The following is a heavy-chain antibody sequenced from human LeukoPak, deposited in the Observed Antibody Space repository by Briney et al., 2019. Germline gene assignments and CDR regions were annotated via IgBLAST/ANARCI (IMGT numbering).Heavy chain of an antibody. CDR1: GGSISSTNW. CDR2: IFYSGST. D-gene: IGHD1-26*01. CDR3: ARAYGGSYPMYYGMDV. J-gene: IGHJ6*02. V-gene: IGHV4-4*02. Sequence: SETLSLTCAVSGGSISSTNWWSWVRQSPGKGLEWIGEIFYSGSTNYTPSLKSRVTISVDESKNQFSLKLSSVTAADTAVYYCARAYGGSYPMYYGMDVWGQGTTVTVSS.